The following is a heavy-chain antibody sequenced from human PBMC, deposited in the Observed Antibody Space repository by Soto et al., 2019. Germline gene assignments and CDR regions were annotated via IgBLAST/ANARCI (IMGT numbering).Heavy chain of an antibody. Sequence: GGSLRLSCAASGFTVSSNYMSWVRQAPGKGLEWVSVIYSGGSTYYADSVKGRFTISRDNSKNTLYLQMNSLRAEDTAVYYCARVTYGLWSYKNYHYFLYVCGQGSSVPGSS. D-gene: IGHD3-10*01. CDR3: ARVTYGLWSYKNYHYFLYV. V-gene: IGHV3-66*01. CDR1: GFTVSSNY. CDR2: IYSGGST. J-gene: IGHJ6*03.